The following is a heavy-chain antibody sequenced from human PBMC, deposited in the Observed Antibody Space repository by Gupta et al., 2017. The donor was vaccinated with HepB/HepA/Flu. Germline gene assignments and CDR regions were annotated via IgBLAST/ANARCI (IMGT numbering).Heavy chain of an antibody. CDR2: INHSGST. V-gene: IGHV4-34*01. Sequence: QVQLQQWGAGLLKPSETLSLTCAVYGGSFSGYYWSWIRQPPGKGLEWIGEINHSGSTNYNPSLKSRVTISVDTSKNQFSLKLSSVTAADTAVYYCARGINVLRFLEWLMVDVTRHGPGKSDKSINWFDPWGQGTLVTVSS. J-gene: IGHJ5*02. CDR1: GGSFSGYY. D-gene: IGHD3-3*01. CDR3: ARGINVLRFLEWLMVDVTRHGPGKSDKSINWFDP.